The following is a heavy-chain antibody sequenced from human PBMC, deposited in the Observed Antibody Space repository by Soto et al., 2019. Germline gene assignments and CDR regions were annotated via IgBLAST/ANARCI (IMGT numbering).Heavy chain of an antibody. CDR1: GFSLSDGW. Sequence: EVRLVQSGGGFVKPEGSLRLSCSASGFSLSDGWMNWVRQTPGQGLEWVGRIKSKADGGTVDYAAPVKARFVISRYDSENMLHLQMTSLKADDTGIYYSTRRPKAGDAGVNPLAHWGQGALVTVSS. CDR3: TRRPKAGDAGVNPLAH. CDR2: IKSKADGGTV. V-gene: IGHV3-15*07. D-gene: IGHD3-10*01. J-gene: IGHJ4*02.